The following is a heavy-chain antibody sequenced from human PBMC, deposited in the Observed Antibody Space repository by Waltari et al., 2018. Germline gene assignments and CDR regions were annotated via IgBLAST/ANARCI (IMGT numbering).Heavy chain of an antibody. V-gene: IGHV1-2*02. J-gene: IGHJ5*02. CDR3: ARVPIFDWLVSGFDL. CDR2: INPNSGAT. D-gene: IGHD3-9*01. CDR1: GYSFTDYY. Sequence: QVHLVQSGGEVQKPGASVKVSCKDSGYSFTDYYIHWVRQAPGQGLEWMGWINPNSGATNYAQKLQDRVTVTRDTSSSTAYMELSSLTSGDTAVYYCARVPIFDWLVSGFDLWGQGTLVTVSS.